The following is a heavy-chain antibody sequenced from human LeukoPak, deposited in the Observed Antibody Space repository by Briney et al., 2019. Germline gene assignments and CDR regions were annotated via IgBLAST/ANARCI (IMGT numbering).Heavy chain of an antibody. CDR2: ICYSGST. D-gene: IGHD2-15*01. CDR1: GGSISGSSYC. V-gene: IGHV4-39*01. Sequence: SETLSLTCTVSGGSISGSSYCWGWIRQPPGKGLEWIGTICYSGSTFYNPSLKSRVTISVDTSKNQFSLRLSSVTAADTAVYYCARSVYIVVEYYFDCWGQGALVTVSS. CDR3: ARSVYIVVEYYFDC. J-gene: IGHJ4*02.